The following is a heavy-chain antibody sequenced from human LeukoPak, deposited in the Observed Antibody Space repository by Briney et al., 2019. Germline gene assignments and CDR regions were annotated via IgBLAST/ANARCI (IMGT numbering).Heavy chain of an antibody. Sequence: ASVKVSCKASGYTFTGYYMHWVRQAPGQGLEWMGWINPKNGGRSYAQKFQARVTMTTDTSTNTAYMELSSLRFDDTAVYYCASWDAPGFDCWGQGTLVTVSS. CDR1: GYTFTGYY. CDR2: INPKNGGR. V-gene: IGHV1-2*02. D-gene: IGHD1-26*01. J-gene: IGHJ4*02. CDR3: ASWDAPGFDC.